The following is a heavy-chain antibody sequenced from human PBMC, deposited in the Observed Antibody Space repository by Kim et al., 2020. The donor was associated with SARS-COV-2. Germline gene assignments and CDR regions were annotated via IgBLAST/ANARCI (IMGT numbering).Heavy chain of an antibody. J-gene: IGHJ4*02. CDR3: AVSLTTPGAYDY. D-gene: IGHD7-27*01. V-gene: IGHV3-30*07. Sequence: YAATVKGRFTITRDTSKNTMSLQMDSLRAADTAVYYCAVSLTTPGAYDYWGQGSLVTVSS.